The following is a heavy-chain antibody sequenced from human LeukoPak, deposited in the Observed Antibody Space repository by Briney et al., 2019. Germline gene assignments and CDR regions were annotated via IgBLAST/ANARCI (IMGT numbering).Heavy chain of an antibody. CDR3: ASHGDYAEY. J-gene: IGHJ4*02. CDR1: GGSISSYY. Sequence: SGTLSLTCTVSGGSISSYYWSWIRQPPGKGLEWIGYIYYSGSTNYNPSLKSRVTISVDTSKNQFSLKLSSVTAADTAVYYCASHGDYAEYWGQGTLVTVSS. CDR2: IYYSGST. V-gene: IGHV4-59*01. D-gene: IGHD4-17*01.